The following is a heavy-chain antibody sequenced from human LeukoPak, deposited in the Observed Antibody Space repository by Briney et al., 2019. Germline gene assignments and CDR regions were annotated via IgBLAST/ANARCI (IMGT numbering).Heavy chain of an antibody. CDR3: ATEAPRSYYFDY. J-gene: IGHJ4*02. V-gene: IGHV1-46*01. CDR1: GHTFTNYH. Sequence: GASVKVPCKASGHTFTNYHIHWVRQAPGQGVEWMGAVYATGGVAINTQTFPVRVTMTRATSTGTVYMELSSLRFEDTAIYYCATEAPRSYYFDYWGQGIQVTVSS. CDR2: VYATGGVA.